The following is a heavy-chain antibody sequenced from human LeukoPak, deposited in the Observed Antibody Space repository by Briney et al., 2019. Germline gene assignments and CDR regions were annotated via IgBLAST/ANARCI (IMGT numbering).Heavy chain of an antibody. V-gene: IGHV3-23*01. CDR2: ISGSGGST. CDR1: GFTFSSYS. CDR3: AKGPPPHYYDSTLYYFDY. J-gene: IGHJ4*02. Sequence: PGGSLRLSCAASGFTFSSYSMNWVRQAPGKGLEWVSAISGSGGSTYYADSVKGRFTISRDNSKNTLYLQMNSLRAEDTAVYYCAKGPPPHYYDSTLYYFDYWGQGTLVTVSS. D-gene: IGHD3-22*01.